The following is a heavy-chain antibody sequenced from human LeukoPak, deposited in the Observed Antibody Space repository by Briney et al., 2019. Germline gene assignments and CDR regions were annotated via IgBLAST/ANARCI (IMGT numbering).Heavy chain of an antibody. CDR3: ASTAAPGLYYYYYYMDV. CDR1: GGSISSSSYY. CDR2: IYYSGST. D-gene: IGHD2-15*01. V-gene: IGHV4-39*01. Sequence: SETLSLTCTVSGGSISSSSYYWGWLREPPGKGLEWIGSIYYSGSTYYNPSLKTRVTISVDTSKNQFSLKLSSVTAADTAVYYCASTAAPGLYYYYYYMDVWGKGTTVTVSS. J-gene: IGHJ6*03.